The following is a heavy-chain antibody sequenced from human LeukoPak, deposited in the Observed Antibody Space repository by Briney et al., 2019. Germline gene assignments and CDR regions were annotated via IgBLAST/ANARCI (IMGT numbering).Heavy chain of an antibody. V-gene: IGHV4-59*01. CDR1: GGSISSYY. J-gene: IGHJ6*02. CDR3: ARGEGYSSSWYPYYYGMDV. Sequence: TSETLSLTCTVSGGSISSYYWSWIRQPPGKGLEWIGYIYYSGSTNYNPSLKGRVTISVDTSKNQFSLKLSSVTAADTAVYYCARGEGYSSSWYPYYYGMDVWGQGTTVTVSS. CDR2: IYYSGST. D-gene: IGHD6-13*01.